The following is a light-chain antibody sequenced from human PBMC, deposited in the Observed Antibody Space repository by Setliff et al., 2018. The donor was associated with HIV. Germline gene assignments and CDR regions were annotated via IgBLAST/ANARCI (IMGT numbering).Light chain of an antibody. CDR3: SSYRSSDTGV. Sequence: QSALAQPASVSGSPGQSITISCTGTSSDVGGYNYVPWYQQHPGKAPKLIIYEVTNRPSGVSNRFSGSKSGNTASLTISGLQAEDEAGYYCSSYRSSDTGVFGTGTKVTVL. V-gene: IGLV2-14*01. CDR1: SSDVGGYNY. J-gene: IGLJ1*01. CDR2: EVT.